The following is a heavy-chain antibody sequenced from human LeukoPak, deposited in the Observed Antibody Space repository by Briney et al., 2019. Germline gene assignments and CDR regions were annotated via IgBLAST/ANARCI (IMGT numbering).Heavy chain of an antibody. V-gene: IGHV3-30-3*01. J-gene: IGHJ3*02. Sequence: GRSLRLSCAASGFTFSSYAMHWVRQAPGKGLEWVAVISYDGSNKYYADSVKGRFTISRDNSKNTLYLQMNSLRAEDTAVYYCARANPTVYGGPYAFDIWGQGTMVTVSS. CDR3: ARANPTVYGGPYAFDI. CDR2: ISYDGSNK. CDR1: GFTFSSYA. D-gene: IGHD4-23*01.